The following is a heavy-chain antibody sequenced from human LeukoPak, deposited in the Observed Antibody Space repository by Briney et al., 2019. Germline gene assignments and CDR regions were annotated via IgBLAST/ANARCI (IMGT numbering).Heavy chain of an antibody. Sequence: PSETLSLTCSVSGGSIKTYYWSWIRLPAGKGLEWIGRIYTSGSTTYNPSLKSRVTISLDTSRNQFSLKLNSVTAADTAVYYCAKSNGYGLVDIWGQGTMVTVSS. J-gene: IGHJ3*02. D-gene: IGHD3-10*01. CDR2: IYTSGST. CDR1: GGSIKTYY. V-gene: IGHV4-4*07. CDR3: AKSNGYGLVDI.